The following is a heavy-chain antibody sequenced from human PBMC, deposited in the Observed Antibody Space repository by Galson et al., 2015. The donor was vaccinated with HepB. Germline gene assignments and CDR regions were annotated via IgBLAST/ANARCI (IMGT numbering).Heavy chain of an antibody. CDR1: GGSFRGYY. Sequence: SETLSLTCAVYGGSFRGYYWSWIRQPPGKGLEWIGEINHSGSTNYNPSLKSRVTISVDTSKNQFSLKLSSVTAADTAVYYCARGVFVYSSSLNFDYWGQGTLVTVSS. CDR2: INHSGST. J-gene: IGHJ4*02. V-gene: IGHV4-34*01. D-gene: IGHD6-13*01. CDR3: ARGVFVYSSSLNFDY.